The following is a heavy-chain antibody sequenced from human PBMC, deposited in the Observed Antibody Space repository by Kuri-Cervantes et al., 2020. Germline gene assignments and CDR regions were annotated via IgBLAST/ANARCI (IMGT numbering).Heavy chain of an antibody. CDR2: IKQDGSEK. CDR1: GFTFSNAW. Sequence: GESLKISCAASGFTFSNAWMSWVRQAPGKGLEWVANIKQDGSEKYYVDSVKGRFTISRDNAKNSLYLQMNSLRAEDTAVYYCARDSSGWYFDYWGQGTLVTVSS. V-gene: IGHV3-7*01. CDR3: ARDSSGWYFDY. D-gene: IGHD6-19*01. J-gene: IGHJ4*02.